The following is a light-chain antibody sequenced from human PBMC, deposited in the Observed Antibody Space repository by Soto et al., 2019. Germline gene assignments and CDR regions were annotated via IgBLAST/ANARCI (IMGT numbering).Light chain of an antibody. CDR1: QSVHNNY. J-gene: IGKJ5*01. CDR2: AAS. V-gene: IGKV3-20*01. CDR3: QQYGSSAPIT. Sequence: DIVLTQSPGTLSLSPGGRVTLSCRASQSVHNNYLAWYQQKPGQAPRLLIFAASGRATGIPDRFSGSGSDTDFTLTISRLQPEDSAVYYCQQYGSSAPITFGQGTRLEIE.